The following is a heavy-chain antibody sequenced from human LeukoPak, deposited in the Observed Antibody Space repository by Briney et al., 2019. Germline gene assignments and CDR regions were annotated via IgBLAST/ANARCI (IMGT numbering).Heavy chain of an antibody. V-gene: IGHV4-4*02. J-gene: IGHJ4*02. D-gene: IGHD3-9*01. CDR2: IYYDGVT. Sequence: SGTLSLTCAVSGVSIIRTNWWSWVRQTPGRGLEWIGEIYYDGVTNYNQSLKSRVTISIDNSKNNFSLNLTTVTAADTAVYYCARDRDFDVNHACYWGQGTMVTVSS. CDR1: GVSIIRTNW. CDR3: ARDRDFDVNHACY.